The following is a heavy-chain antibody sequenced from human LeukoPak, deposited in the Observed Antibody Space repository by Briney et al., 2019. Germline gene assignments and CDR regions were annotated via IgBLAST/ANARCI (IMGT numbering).Heavy chain of an antibody. Sequence: ASVKVSCKASGYTFTGYYMHWVRQAPGQGLEWMGWINPNSGGTNYAQKFQGRVTMTRDTSISTAYMELSRLRSDDTAVYYCARGVTAYYYDSSGYYYDYWGQGTLVTVSS. J-gene: IGHJ4*02. CDR1: GYTFTGYY. CDR2: INPNSGGT. CDR3: ARGVTAYYYDSSGYYYDY. D-gene: IGHD3-22*01. V-gene: IGHV1-2*02.